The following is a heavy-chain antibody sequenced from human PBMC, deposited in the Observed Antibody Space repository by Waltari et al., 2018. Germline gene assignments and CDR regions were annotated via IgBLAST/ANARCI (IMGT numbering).Heavy chain of an antibody. CDR1: GFTFSSYA. Sequence: EVQLLESGGGLVQPGGSLRLSCAASGFTFSSYAMSWVRQAPGKGLEWVSAISGSGGRTYYADTVKGRFTISGDNSKNTLYLQMNSLRAEDTAVYYWAKPRGVATPYGMDVWGQGTTVTVSS. V-gene: IGHV3-23*01. CDR2: ISGSGGRT. CDR3: AKPRGVATPYGMDV. D-gene: IGHD5-12*01. J-gene: IGHJ6*02.